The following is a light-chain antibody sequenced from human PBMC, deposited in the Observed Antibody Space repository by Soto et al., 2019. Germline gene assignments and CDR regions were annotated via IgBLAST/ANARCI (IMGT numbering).Light chain of an antibody. J-gene: IGKJ4*01. V-gene: IGKV1-27*01. Sequence: DIQMTQSPSSLSASIGDRVTITCRARQGISNYLAWYQQQPGKVPKLLIYAASTLQSGVPSRFSGSGSGTDFTLTISSLQPEDVATYYCQKYNTAPLTFGGGTKVEIK. CDR1: QGISNY. CDR3: QKYNTAPLT. CDR2: AAS.